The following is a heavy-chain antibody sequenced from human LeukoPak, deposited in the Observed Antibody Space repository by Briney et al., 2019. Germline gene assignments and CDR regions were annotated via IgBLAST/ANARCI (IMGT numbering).Heavy chain of an antibody. CDR2: IYYSGNT. V-gene: IGHV4-39*01. CDR1: GVSISSSNSY. CDR3: ARAYRYSGSYLPD. J-gene: IGHJ4*02. D-gene: IGHD1-26*01. Sequence: SETLSLTCTVSGVSISSSNSYWGWIRQPPGKGLEWIGSIYYSGNTYYNASLKSQVSISIDTSKNQFSLRLTSVTAADTAVYYCARAYRYSGSYLPDWGQGTLVTVSS.